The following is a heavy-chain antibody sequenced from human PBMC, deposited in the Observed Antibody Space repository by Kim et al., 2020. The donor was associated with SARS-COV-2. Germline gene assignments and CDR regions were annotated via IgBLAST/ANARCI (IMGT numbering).Heavy chain of an antibody. V-gene: IGHV4-34*01. Sequence: PSLKSRVTISVDTSKNQFSLKLSSVTAADTAVYYCARGSGIVVVVAALDYWGQGTLVTVSS. J-gene: IGHJ4*02. D-gene: IGHD2-15*01. CDR3: ARGSGIVVVVAALDY.